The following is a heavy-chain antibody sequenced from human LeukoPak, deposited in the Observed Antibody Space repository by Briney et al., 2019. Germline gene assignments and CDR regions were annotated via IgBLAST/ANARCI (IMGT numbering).Heavy chain of an antibody. J-gene: IGHJ4*02. V-gene: IGHV3-33*08. CDR2: IWYDGSNK. D-gene: IGHD3-10*01. Sequence: GGPLRLSCTASGFTFSSYGMHWVRQAPGKGLEWVVVIWYDGSNKYYADSVKGRFTISRDNSKNTLYLQMNSLRAEDTAVYYCARGEVRGVIKNWGQGTLVTVSS. CDR3: ARGEVRGVIKN. CDR1: GFTFSSYG.